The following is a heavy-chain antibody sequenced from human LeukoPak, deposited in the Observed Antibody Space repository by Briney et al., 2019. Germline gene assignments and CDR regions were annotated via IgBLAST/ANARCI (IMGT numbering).Heavy chain of an antibody. CDR1: GGSFSGYY. CDR2: INHSGST. V-gene: IGHV4-34*01. D-gene: IGHD6-19*01. CDR3: PYSSGWYGGDFDY. J-gene: IGHJ4*02. Sequence: PSETLSLTCAVYGGSFSGYYWSSIRQPPGKGLEWIGEINHSGSTNYNPSRKSRVTMSVDMSKNQFSLKWSCVTAADTAVYYFPYSSGWYGGDFDYWGQGTLVTVSS.